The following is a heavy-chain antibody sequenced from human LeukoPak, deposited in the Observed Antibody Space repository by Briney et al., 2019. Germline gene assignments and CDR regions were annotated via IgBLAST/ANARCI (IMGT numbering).Heavy chain of an antibody. V-gene: IGHV3-23*01. J-gene: IGHJ4*02. CDR1: GFTFSSYG. D-gene: IGHD6-6*01. Sequence: GGSLRLSCAASGFTFSSYGMTWVRQAPGKGLEWVSAISGPGRTTYYADSVMGRFTISRDNSKNTLYLQMNSLRAEDTAVYYCARDGETINSSSKGYWGQGTLVTVSS. CDR3: ARDGETINSSSKGY. CDR2: ISGPGRTT.